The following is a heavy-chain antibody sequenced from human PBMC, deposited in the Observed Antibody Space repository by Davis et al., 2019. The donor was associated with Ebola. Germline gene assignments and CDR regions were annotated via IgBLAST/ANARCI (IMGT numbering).Heavy chain of an antibody. CDR1: EFTFSNYG. CDR2: IGSTGNYD. D-gene: IGHD5-24*01. CDR3: ARGGRWALVLDF. J-gene: IGHJ4*02. Sequence: GESLKISCAASEFTFSNYGMTWVRQAPGKGLEWVASIGSTGNYDHYSNSLRGRFTISRDNGKNSMYLQMHSLRAEDTALYYCARGGRWALVLDFWGQGTLVTVSS. V-gene: IGHV3-21*01.